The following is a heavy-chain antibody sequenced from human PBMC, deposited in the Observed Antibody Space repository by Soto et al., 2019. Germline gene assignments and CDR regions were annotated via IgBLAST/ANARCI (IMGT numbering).Heavy chain of an antibody. J-gene: IGHJ3*02. CDR2: ISSNGGST. D-gene: IGHD2-15*01. Sequence: GGSLRLSCAASGFTFSSYAMHWVRQAPGKGLEYVSAISSNGGSTYYANSVKGRFTISRDNSKNTLYLQMGSLRAEDMAVYYCARGLGYAFDIWAQGKMVTFSS. CDR1: GFTFSSYA. V-gene: IGHV3-64*01. CDR3: ARGLGYAFDI.